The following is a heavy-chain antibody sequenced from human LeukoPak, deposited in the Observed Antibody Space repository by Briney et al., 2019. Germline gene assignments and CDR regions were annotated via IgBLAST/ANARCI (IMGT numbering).Heavy chain of an antibody. V-gene: IGHV1-46*01. Sequence: ASVKVSCKASGYTFTSYYMHWVRQAPGQGLEWMGIINPSGGSTSYAQKFQGRVTMTRDTSTSTVYMELSSLRSEDTAVYYCARRIWFGEFYNWFDPWGQGTLVTVSS. J-gene: IGHJ5*02. D-gene: IGHD3-10*01. CDR3: ARRIWFGEFYNWFDP. CDR1: GYTFTSYY. CDR2: INPSGGST.